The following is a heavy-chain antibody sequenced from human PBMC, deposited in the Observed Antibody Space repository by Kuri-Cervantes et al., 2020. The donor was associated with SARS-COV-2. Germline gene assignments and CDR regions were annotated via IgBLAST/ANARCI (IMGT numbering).Heavy chain of an antibody. CDR1: GGSITNYY. Sequence: GSLRLSCNVSGGSITNYYWTWIRRPAGKGLEWIGRIYNIDNTRYNPSLRGRATMSMDTSKSQFSLTLTSVTAADTAVYYCARGITYLAPFDYWGQGTLVTVSS. CDR3: ARGITYLAPFDY. J-gene: IGHJ4*02. D-gene: IGHD3-10*01. V-gene: IGHV4-4*07. CDR2: IYNIDNT.